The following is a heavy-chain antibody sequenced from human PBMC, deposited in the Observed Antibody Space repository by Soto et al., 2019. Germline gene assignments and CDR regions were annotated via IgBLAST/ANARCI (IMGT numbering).Heavy chain of an antibody. V-gene: IGHV3-23*01. D-gene: IGHD6-13*01. CDR2: ISGSGGSS. CDR3: AKVTKRAAAGRYEYYKYGMDV. Sequence: GGSLRLSCADSGFAFSTYAMTWVRQAPRKGLEWVSVISGSGGSSYYAASVKGRFTISRDNSKNTLYLQMNGLRAEDTALYYCAKVTKRAAAGRYEYYKYGMDVWGQGTTVTVSS. CDR1: GFAFSTYA. J-gene: IGHJ6*02.